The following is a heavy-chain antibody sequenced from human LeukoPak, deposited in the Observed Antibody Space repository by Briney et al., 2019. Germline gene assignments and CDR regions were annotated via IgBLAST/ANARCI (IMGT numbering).Heavy chain of an antibody. CDR2: ISYDGSNK. J-gene: IGHJ4*02. CDR1: GFTFSSYG. D-gene: IGHD4-17*01. Sequence: PGRSLRLSCAASGFTFSSYGRHWVRQAPGKGLERVAVISYDGSNKYYADSVKGRFTIARDNSKNTLYLQMNVLRADETAFYYWAKEDVPTVPIYYFDYWGQGTLVTVSS. CDR3: AKEDVPTVPIYYFDY. V-gene: IGHV3-30*18.